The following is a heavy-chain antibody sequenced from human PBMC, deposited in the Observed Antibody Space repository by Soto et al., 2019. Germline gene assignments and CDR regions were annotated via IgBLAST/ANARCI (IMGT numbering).Heavy chain of an antibody. Sequence: GESLKISCKGSGYSFTSYCISWLRQMPVKGLEWMGRIDPSDSYTNYSPSFQGHVTISADKSINTAYLQWSSLKASDTAMYYCARHAIAAAGTTYYYYGMDVWGQGTTVTVSS. CDR2: IDPSDSYT. CDR3: ARHAIAAAGTTYYYYGMDV. CDR1: GYSFTSYC. V-gene: IGHV5-10-1*01. D-gene: IGHD6-13*01. J-gene: IGHJ6*02.